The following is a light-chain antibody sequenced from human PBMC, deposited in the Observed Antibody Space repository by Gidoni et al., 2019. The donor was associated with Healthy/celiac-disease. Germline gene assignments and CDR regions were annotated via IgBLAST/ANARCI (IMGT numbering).Light chain of an antibody. CDR3: SSYTSSSTVV. CDR1: SSDVGGYNY. CDR2: EVS. J-gene: IGLJ2*01. Sequence: QSALTQPASVSGSPGQSITISCTGTSSDVGGYNYVSWYQQHPGTAPKLMIYEVSNRHSGVSNRFSGSKSGNTASQTISGLQAEDEADYYCSSYTSSSTVVFGGGTKLTVL. V-gene: IGLV2-14*01.